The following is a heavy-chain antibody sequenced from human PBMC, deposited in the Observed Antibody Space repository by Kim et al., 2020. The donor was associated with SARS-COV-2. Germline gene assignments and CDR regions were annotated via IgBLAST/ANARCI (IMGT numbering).Heavy chain of an antibody. CDR1: GFTFSSYG. Sequence: GGSLRLSCAASGFTFSSYGMHWVRQAPGKGLEWVAVISYDGSNKYYADSVKGRFTISRDNSKNTLYLQMNSLRAEDTAVYYCAIFRGIPMKVAKGRAFDIWGQGTMVTVSS. D-gene: IGHD3-22*01. CDR2: ISYDGSNK. J-gene: IGHJ3*02. V-gene: IGHV3-30*03. CDR3: AIFRGIPMKVAKGRAFDI.